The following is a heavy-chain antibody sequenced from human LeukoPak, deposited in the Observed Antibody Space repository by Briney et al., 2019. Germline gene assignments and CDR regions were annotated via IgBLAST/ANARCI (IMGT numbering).Heavy chain of an antibody. V-gene: IGHV3-43D*03. CDR2: FSWDGGST. Sequence: GGSLRLSCAASGFTFHDNAMHWVRQAPGKGLEWVSLFSWDGGSTYYADSVKGRFTISRDNSKNSLYLQMNSLRAEDTALYYCAKDSMVRGITYDFDTWGQGTLVTVSS. D-gene: IGHD3-10*01. CDR3: AKDSMVRGITYDFDT. CDR1: GFTFHDNA. J-gene: IGHJ4*02.